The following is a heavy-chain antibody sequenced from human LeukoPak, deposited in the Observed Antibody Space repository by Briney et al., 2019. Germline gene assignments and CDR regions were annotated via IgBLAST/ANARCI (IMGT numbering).Heavy chain of an antibody. Sequence: SETLSLTCTVSVGSISSYYWSWIRQPPGKGLEWIGYIYYSGSTNYNPSLKSRVTISVDTSKNQFSLKLSSVTAADTAVYYCARGDAVLRYFFGNWGQGTLVTVSS. CDR3: ARGDAVLRYFFGN. D-gene: IGHD3-9*01. J-gene: IGHJ4*02. CDR1: VGSISSYY. CDR2: IYYSGST. V-gene: IGHV4-59*08.